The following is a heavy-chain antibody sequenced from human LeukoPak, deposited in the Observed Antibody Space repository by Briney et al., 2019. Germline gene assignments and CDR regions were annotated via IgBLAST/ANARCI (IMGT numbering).Heavy chain of an antibody. CDR2: ISSSSSTI. V-gene: IGHV3-48*01. CDR1: GFTFSSYS. D-gene: IGHD2-21*01. CDR3: ARFVARFSGHISH. J-gene: IGHJ4*02. Sequence: GGSLRLSCAASGFTFSSYSMNWVRQAPGKGLEWVSYISSSSSTIYYADSVKGRFTISRDNAKNSLYLQMNSLRAEDTAVYYCARFVARFSGHISHWGQGTLVTVSS.